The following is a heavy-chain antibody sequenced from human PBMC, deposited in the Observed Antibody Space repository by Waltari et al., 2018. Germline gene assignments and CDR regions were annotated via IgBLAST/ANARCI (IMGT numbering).Heavy chain of an antibody. J-gene: IGHJ4*02. V-gene: IGHV3-74*01. CDR1: GFMFSGYW. CDR3: TSHYYDNDAYYDVY. CDR2: NSTDGSIT. Sequence: EVHLVESGGGLIQPGGSLRLSCTASGFMFSGYWMHWVRQAPGEGLVLVSRNSTDGSITDYADSVKGRFTISRDNAKNTLYLQMSSLRAEDTAMYFCTSHYYDNDAYYDVYWGQGTLVTVSS. D-gene: IGHD3-22*01.